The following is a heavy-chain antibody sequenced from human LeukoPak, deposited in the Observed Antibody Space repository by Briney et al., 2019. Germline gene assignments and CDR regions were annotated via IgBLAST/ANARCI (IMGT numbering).Heavy chain of an antibody. Sequence: SETLSLTCAVYGGSFSGYYWSWIRQPPGKGLEWIGEINHSGSTNYNPSLKSRVTISVDTSKNQFSLKLSSVTAADTAVYYCAREPYYYDSGGYWSWGQGTLVTVSS. V-gene: IGHV4-34*01. CDR3: AREPYYYDSGGYWS. CDR1: GGSFSGYY. D-gene: IGHD3-22*01. J-gene: IGHJ5*02. CDR2: INHSGST.